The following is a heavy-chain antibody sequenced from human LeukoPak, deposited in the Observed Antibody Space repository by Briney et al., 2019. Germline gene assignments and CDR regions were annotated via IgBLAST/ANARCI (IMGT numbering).Heavy chain of an antibody. CDR3: TTDILYCGGDCYGGY. J-gene: IGHJ4*02. D-gene: IGHD2-21*02. CDR1: GFTFSNAW. V-gene: IGHV3-15*01. Sequence: PGGSLRLSCAASGFTFSNAWMSWVRQAPGKGLEWVSRIKSKTDGGTTDYAAPVKGRFTISRDDSKNTLYLQMNSLKTEDTAVYYCTTDILYCGGDCYGGYWGQGTLVTVSS. CDR2: IKSKTDGGTT.